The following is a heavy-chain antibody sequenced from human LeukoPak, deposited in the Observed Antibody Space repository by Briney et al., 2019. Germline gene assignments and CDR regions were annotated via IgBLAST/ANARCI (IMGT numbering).Heavy chain of an antibody. Sequence: PGGSLRLSCAASGFTFSSYWMSWVRQAPGKGLGWVANIKQDGREKYYVDSVKGRFTISRDNAKNSLYLQMNSLRAEDTAVYYCARDPEYSSGLYDCWGQGTLVTVSS. V-gene: IGHV3-7*01. D-gene: IGHD6-19*01. CDR2: IKQDGREK. J-gene: IGHJ4*02. CDR1: GFTFSSYW. CDR3: ARDPEYSSGLYDC.